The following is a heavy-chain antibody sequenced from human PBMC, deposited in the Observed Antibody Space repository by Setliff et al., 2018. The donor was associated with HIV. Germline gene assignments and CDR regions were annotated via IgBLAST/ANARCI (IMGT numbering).Heavy chain of an antibody. CDR2: FDPEDGET. J-gene: IGHJ3*02. D-gene: IGHD6-13*01. CDR1: GYTLTELS. CDR3: ATDPGYSSTWDDEADTFDI. Sequence: GASVKVSCKISGYTLTELSIHWVRQAPGKGLEWMANFDPEDGETFYAQKFQGRLTMTEDTSTDTAYMELSSLRSDDTAMYYCATDPGYSSTWDDEADTFDIWGQGTMVTVSS. V-gene: IGHV1-24*01.